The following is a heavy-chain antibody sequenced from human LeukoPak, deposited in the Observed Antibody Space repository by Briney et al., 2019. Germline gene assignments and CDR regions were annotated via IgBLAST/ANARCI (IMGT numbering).Heavy chain of an antibody. V-gene: IGHV4-34*01. D-gene: IGHD1-7*01. CDR2: INHSGGT. J-gene: IGHJ4*02. CDR3: ARRHWNYVFDY. Sequence: PSETLSLTCAVYGASFSGYYWSWIRQPPGKGLEWIGEINHSGGTDYNPSLKSRVTISVDTSKNQFSLKLSSVTAADTAVYYCARRHWNYVFDYWGQGTLVTVSS. CDR1: GASFSGYY.